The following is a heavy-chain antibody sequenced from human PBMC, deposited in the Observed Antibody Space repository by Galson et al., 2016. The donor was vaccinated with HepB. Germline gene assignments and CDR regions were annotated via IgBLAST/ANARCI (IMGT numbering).Heavy chain of an antibody. Sequence: SVKVSCKASGGTFSRYAISWVRQAPGQGLEWMGGIIPIFGTANYAQKFQGRVTITADESTNTVYIKLSSLRSEDTAVYYCARESGELRLFSLSGPSPYNWFDPWGQGTLVTVSS. CDR3: ARESGELRLFSLSGPSPYNWFDP. D-gene: IGHD3-10*01. CDR1: GGTFSRYA. J-gene: IGHJ5*02. V-gene: IGHV1-69*13. CDR2: IIPIFGTA.